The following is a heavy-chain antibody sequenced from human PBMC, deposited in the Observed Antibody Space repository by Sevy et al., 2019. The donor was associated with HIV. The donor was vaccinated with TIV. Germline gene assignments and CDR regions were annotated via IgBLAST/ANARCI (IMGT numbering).Heavy chain of an antibody. CDR2: ISYDGSNK. CDR1: GFTFSSYA. Sequence: GGSLRLSCAASGFTFSSYAMHWVRQAPGKGLEWVAVISYDGSNKYYADSVKGRFTISRDNAKSSVFLEMNSLTVDDAAVYYCARAIGASGSFWGQGTLVTVSS. CDR3: ARAIGASGSF. V-gene: IGHV3-30*04. J-gene: IGHJ4*02. D-gene: IGHD6-13*01.